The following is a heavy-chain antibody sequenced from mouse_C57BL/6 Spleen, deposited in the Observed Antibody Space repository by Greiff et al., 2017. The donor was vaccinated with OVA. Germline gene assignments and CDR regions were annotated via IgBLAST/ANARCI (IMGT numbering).Heavy chain of an antibody. CDR2: ISGGGGNT. CDR1: GFTFSSYT. V-gene: IGHV5-9*01. J-gene: IGHJ1*03. Sequence: EVKLVESGGGLVKPGGSLKLSCAASGFTFSSYTMSWVRQTPEKRLEWVATISGGGGNTYYPDSVKGRFTISRDNAKNTLYLQMSSLRSEDTALYYCARQRGYYYGSSPYWYFDVWGTGTTVTVSS. CDR3: ARQRGYYYGSSPYWYFDV. D-gene: IGHD1-1*01.